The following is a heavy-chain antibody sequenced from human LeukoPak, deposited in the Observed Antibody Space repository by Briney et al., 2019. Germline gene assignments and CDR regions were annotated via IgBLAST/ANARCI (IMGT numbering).Heavy chain of an antibody. Sequence: GGSLRLSCAASGFTFSSYAMSWVRQAPGKGLEWVSAISGSGGSTYYADSVKGWFTISRDNSKNTLYLQMNSLRAEDTAVYYCAKPTGYSSGWYNYWGQGTLVTVSS. V-gene: IGHV3-23*01. J-gene: IGHJ4*02. D-gene: IGHD6-19*01. CDR2: ISGSGGST. CDR3: AKPTGYSSGWYNY. CDR1: GFTFSSYA.